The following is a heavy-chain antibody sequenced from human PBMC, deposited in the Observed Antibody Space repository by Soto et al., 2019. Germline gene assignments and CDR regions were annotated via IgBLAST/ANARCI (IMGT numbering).Heavy chain of an antibody. CDR1: GGAFIRYG. CDR2: IIPIFGSP. CDR3: AGQTNDQEVYHNGMGV. V-gene: IGHV1-69*06. Sequence: QVQLVQSGAEVKKPGSSVKVSCTASGGAFIRYGISWVRQAPGQGLEWMGGIIPIFGSPNYAQRFKGRDTVSADISANAAYMPLSSLKSRDTSVDYFAGQTNDQEVYHNGMGVWGQGTTVTVS. J-gene: IGHJ6*02. D-gene: IGHD2-8*01.